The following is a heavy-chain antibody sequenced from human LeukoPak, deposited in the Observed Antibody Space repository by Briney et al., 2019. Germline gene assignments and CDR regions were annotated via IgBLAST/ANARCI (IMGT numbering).Heavy chain of an antibody. CDR1: GFTFSSYE. J-gene: IGHJ4*02. V-gene: IGHV3-48*03. CDR3: ARDLARPDITRDY. Sequence: PGGSLRLSCAASGFTFSSYEMNWVRQAPGKGLEWVSYISSSGSTIYYADSVKGRFTISRDNAKNSLYLQMNSLRAEDTAVYYCARDLARPDITRDYWGQGTLVTVSS. CDR2: ISSSGSTI. D-gene: IGHD6-6*01.